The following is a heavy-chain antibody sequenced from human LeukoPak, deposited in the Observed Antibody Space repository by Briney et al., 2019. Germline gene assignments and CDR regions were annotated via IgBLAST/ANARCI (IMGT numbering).Heavy chain of an antibody. CDR1: GGTFSSYA. CDR2: IIPIFGTA. CDR3: ARAGYCSSTSCYSSYYYYMDV. J-gene: IGHJ6*03. D-gene: IGHD2-2*01. V-gene: IGHV1-69*05. Sequence: SVKFSCKASGGTFSSYAISWVRQAPGQGLEWMGGIIPIFGTANYAQKFQGRVTITTDESTSTAYMELSSLRSEDTAVYYCARAGYCSSTSCYSSYYYYMDVWGKGTTVTVSS.